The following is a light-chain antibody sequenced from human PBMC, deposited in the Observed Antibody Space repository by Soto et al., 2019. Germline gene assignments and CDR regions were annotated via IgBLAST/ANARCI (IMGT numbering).Light chain of an antibody. CDR2: KVF. J-gene: IGKJ3*01. CDR3: MQGTQWPPT. V-gene: IGKV2-30*01. CDR1: DSLVYGDGNTY. Sequence: VVMTQSPLSLPVTLGQPASISCRSSDSLVYGDGNTYLNWFQQRPGQSPRRLIYKVFNRDSGVPDRFSGSGSGTDFTLKISRVEAEYVGVYYGMQGTQWPPTCGPGTKVD.